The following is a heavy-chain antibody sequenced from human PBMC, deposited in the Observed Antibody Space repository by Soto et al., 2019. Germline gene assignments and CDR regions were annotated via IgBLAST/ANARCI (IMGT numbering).Heavy chain of an antibody. CDR2: ISGSGGST. J-gene: IGHJ4*02. CDR3: AKDDWVVIPYFDY. CDR1: GFTFSSYA. V-gene: IGHV3-23*01. D-gene: IGHD3-22*01. Sequence: EVQLLESGGGLVQPGGSLRLSCAASGFTFSSYAMSWVRQAPGKGLEWVSAISGSGGSTYYADSVKGRFTISRDNSKNTLYRQMNSLIAEDTAVYYCAKDDWVVIPYFDYWGQRNLLTVAS.